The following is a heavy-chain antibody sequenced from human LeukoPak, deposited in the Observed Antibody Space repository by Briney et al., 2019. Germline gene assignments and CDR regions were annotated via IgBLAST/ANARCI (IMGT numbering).Heavy chain of an antibody. CDR1: GFTFSSYA. CDR2: IGGSGGST. D-gene: IGHD2-2*01. J-gene: IGHJ4*02. CDR3: AKGNGGYHCSSTSCYLDY. Sequence: GGSLRLSCAASGFTFSSYAMSWVRQAPGKGLEWVSAIGGSGGSTYYADSVKGRFTISRDNSKNTLYLQMNSLRAEDTAVYYCAKGNGGYHCSSTSCYLDYWGQGTLVTVSS. V-gene: IGHV3-23*01.